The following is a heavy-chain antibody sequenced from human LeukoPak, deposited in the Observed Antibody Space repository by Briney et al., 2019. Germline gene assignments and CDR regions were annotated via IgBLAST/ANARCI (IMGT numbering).Heavy chain of an antibody. V-gene: IGHV1-18*01. D-gene: IGHD3-3*01. J-gene: IGHJ5*02. CDR3: ARITYDFWSGYYMPDDP. CDR1: GYTFTNYG. Sequence: ASVKVSCKASGYTFTNYGISWVRQAPGQGLEWMGWISIYNGNTDYAQKLRGRVTMTTGTSTSTAHMELRSLRSDDTAVYYCARITYDFWSGYYMPDDPWGQGTLVTVSS. CDR2: ISIYNGNT.